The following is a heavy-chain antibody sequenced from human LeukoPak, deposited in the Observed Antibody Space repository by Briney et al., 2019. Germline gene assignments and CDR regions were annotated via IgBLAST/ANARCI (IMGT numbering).Heavy chain of an antibody. V-gene: IGHV4-59*02. Sequence: KPSETLSLTYTVSGGSVRSYYWSWIRQPPGEGLEWIAYIHNTGSTNYNPSLKSRVTISLDTSKNEFSLKLTSVTAADTAVYYCVRDWEGFNFDIWGQGTMVTVSS. CDR2: IHNTGST. CDR1: GGSVRSYY. CDR3: VRDWEGFNFDI. J-gene: IGHJ3*02. D-gene: IGHD1-26*01.